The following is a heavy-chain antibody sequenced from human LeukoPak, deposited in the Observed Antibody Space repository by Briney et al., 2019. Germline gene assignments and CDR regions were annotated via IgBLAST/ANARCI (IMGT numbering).Heavy chain of an antibody. CDR2: IYSGGST. Sequence: GGSLRLSCAASGFTVSSNYMSWVRQAPGKGLEWVSVIYSGGSTYYPDSVKGRFTISRDNSKNTLYLQMNSLRAEDTAVYYCARARYSGYDSPYYFDYWGQGTLVTVSS. CDR1: GFTVSSNY. V-gene: IGHV3-53*01. CDR3: ARARYSGYDSPYYFDY. J-gene: IGHJ4*02. D-gene: IGHD5-12*01.